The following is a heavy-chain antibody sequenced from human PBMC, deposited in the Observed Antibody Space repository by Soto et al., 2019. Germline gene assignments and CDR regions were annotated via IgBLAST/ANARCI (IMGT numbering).Heavy chain of an antibody. CDR3: ARSYYYDSSGYYPLHY. CDR2: IYYSGST. D-gene: IGHD3-22*01. V-gene: IGHV4-28*01. Sequence: PSETLSLTCAVSGYSISSSNWWGWIRQPPGKGLEWIGYIYYSGSTYYNPSLKSRVTISVDTSKNQFSLKLSSVTAADTAVYYCARSYYYDSSGYYPLHYWGQGTLVTVSS. J-gene: IGHJ4*02. CDR1: GYSISSSNW.